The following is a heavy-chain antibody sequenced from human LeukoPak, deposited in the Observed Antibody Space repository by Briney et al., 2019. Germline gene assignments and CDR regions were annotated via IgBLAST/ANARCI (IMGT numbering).Heavy chain of an antibody. J-gene: IGHJ4*02. D-gene: IGHD3-10*01. Sequence: GASVKVSCKASGYTFDEYGINWVRQAPGQGLEWMGWISVQNGNTKYAQNVQGRVTMTTDTSTETAYMELRTLRSDDTAVYYCARDYPGLGSYFGTGDYWGQGTLVTVSS. CDR3: ARDYPGLGSYFGTGDY. V-gene: IGHV1-18*01. CDR2: ISVQNGNT. CDR1: GYTFDEYG.